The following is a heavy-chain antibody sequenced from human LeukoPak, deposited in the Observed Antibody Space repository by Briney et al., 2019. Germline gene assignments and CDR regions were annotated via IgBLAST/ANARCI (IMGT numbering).Heavy chain of an antibody. CDR3: ARAFVACSGGGCFDY. D-gene: IGHD2-15*01. CDR2: ISTSSTTI. CDR1: GFSFNTYN. J-gene: IGHJ4*02. Sequence: SGGSLRLSCAASGFSFNTYNMNWFRQGPGKGLEWISYISTSSTTIYYADSVKGRFTISRDNSKNTLYLQMNSLRAEDTAVYYCARAFVACSGGGCFDYWGQGTLVTVSS. V-gene: IGHV3-48*01.